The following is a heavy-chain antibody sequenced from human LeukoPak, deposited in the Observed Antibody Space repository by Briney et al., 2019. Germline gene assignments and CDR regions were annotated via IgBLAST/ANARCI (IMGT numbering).Heavy chain of an antibody. D-gene: IGHD6-6*01. Sequence: ASVKVSCKASGGTFSSYAISWVRQAPGQGLEWMGRIIPILGIANYAQKFQGRVTITADKSTSTAYMELSSLRSEDTAVYYCAREDSSSSTCTYWGQGTLVTVPS. V-gene: IGHV1-69*04. CDR3: AREDSSSSTCTY. J-gene: IGHJ4*02. CDR1: GGTFSSYA. CDR2: IIPILGIA.